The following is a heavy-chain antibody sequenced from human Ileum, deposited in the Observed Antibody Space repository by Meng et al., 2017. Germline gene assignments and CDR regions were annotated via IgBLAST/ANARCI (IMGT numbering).Heavy chain of an antibody. D-gene: IGHD4-23*01. J-gene: IGHJ4*02. Sequence: QVQLQESGPGLVKPSGTLSLTCAVSSGSITSDTYWSWVRLPPGKGLEWIGQISHSGSTFYNPSLKSRVTMSVDKSKSQFSLMLTSVTAADTAVYYCARHGGYYQGFWGQGTLVPSPQ. V-gene: IGHV4-4*02. CDR3: ARHGGYYQGF. CDR1: SGSITSDTY. CDR2: ISHSGST.